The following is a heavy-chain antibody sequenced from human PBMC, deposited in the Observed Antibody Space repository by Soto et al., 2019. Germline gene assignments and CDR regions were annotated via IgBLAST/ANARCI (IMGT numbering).Heavy chain of an antibody. CDR2: ISWDGGST. Sequence: EVQLVESGGVVVQPGGSLRLSCAASGFTFDDYTMHWVRPAPGKCLEWVSLISWDGGSTYYADSVKGRVTISRDNSKNSLYLQMNSLGTEDTALYYCAKEGGPSGAHYYYYGMDVWGQGTTVTVSS. CDR3: AKEGGPSGAHYYYYGMDV. V-gene: IGHV3-43*01. CDR1: GFTFDDYT. J-gene: IGHJ6*02. D-gene: IGHD5-12*01.